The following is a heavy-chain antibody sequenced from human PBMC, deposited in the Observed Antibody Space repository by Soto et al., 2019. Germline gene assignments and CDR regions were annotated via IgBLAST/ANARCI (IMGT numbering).Heavy chain of an antibody. Sequence: EVQLLESGGGLVQPGGSLRLSCVASGFTFSSYGMHWVRQAPGKGLVWVSSISNDGSNIYADPVKVRFAISRDNAKNTLYLPMNSLRAEDTAVYYCARLPKKSRQNWGQGTLV. CDR1: GFTFSSYG. CDR2: ISNDGSN. J-gene: IGHJ1*01. CDR3: ARLPKKSRQN. V-gene: IGHV3-74*01.